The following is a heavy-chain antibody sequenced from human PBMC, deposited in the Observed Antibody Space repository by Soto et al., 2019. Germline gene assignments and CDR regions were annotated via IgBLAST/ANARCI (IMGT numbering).Heavy chain of an antibody. J-gene: IGHJ6*02. CDR2: IYPGDSDT. D-gene: IGHD3-22*01. CDR3: ARNQGLTYYYDSSGYPHKPYYYYYGMDV. Sequence: RGESLKSSCKGSGYSFTSYWIGWVRQMPGKGLEWMGIIYPGDSDTRYSPSFQGQVTISADKSISTAYLQWSSLKASDTAMYYCARNQGLTYYYDSSGYPHKPYYYYYGMDVWGQGTTVTVSS. V-gene: IGHV5-51*01. CDR1: GYSFTSYW.